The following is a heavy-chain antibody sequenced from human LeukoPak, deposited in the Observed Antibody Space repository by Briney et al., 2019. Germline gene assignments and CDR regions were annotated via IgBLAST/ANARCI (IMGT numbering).Heavy chain of an antibody. Sequence: ASVKVSCKASGYTFTSYAMHWVRQAPGQRLKWMGWINTGNGNTKYSQEFQGRVTITRDTSASTAYMELSSLRSDDMAVYYCARVVRYSGGPLTDLLPYYFDYWGQGTLVTVSS. CDR2: INTGNGNT. J-gene: IGHJ4*02. V-gene: IGHV1-3*03. D-gene: IGHD6-19*01. CDR1: GYTFTSYA. CDR3: ARVVRYSGGPLTDLLPYYFDY.